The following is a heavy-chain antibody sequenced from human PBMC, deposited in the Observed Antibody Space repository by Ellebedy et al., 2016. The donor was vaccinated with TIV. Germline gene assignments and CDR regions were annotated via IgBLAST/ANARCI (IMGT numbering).Heavy chain of an antibody. Sequence: GGSLRLXXAASGFTFDDYAMHWVRQAPVKGLEWVSLISWDGGVTYYADSVKGRFTISRDNNKNSLYLQMKSLRTEDTALYYCAKDEEGGYGSGSFDYWGQGTLVTVSS. J-gene: IGHJ4*02. V-gene: IGHV3-43D*03. D-gene: IGHD3-10*01. CDR2: ISWDGGVT. CDR3: AKDEEGGYGSGSFDY. CDR1: GFTFDDYA.